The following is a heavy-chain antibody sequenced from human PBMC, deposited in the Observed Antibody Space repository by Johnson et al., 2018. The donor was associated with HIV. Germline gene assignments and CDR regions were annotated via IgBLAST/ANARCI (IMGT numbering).Heavy chain of an antibody. CDR1: GFTVSSNY. CDR2: FYSGGST. D-gene: IGHD6-19*01. V-gene: IGHV3-66*01. J-gene: IGHJ3*02. CDR3: ARFLAGTAMVGDAFDI. Sequence: VQLVESGGGVVQPGGSLRVSCAASGFTVSSNYMSWVRQAPGKGLEWVSGFYSGGSTYYADSVKGRFTISRDNSKNTLYLQMNSLRAEDTAVYYCARFLAGTAMVGDAFDIWGQGTMVTVSS.